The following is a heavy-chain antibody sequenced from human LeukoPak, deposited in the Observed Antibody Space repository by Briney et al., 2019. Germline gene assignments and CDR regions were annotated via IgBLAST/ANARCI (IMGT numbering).Heavy chain of an antibody. CDR3: ARGTQSGWFDY. Sequence: SETLSLTCTVSGGSISSYYWSWIRQPAGKGLEWIGRVYSSGRTSYHPSFRSRVTMSIDTSISHFSLKLSSVTAADTALYYCARGTQSGWFDYWGQGTLVSVSS. CDR2: VYSSGRT. J-gene: IGHJ4*02. V-gene: IGHV4-4*07. CDR1: GGSISSYY. D-gene: IGHD6-19*01.